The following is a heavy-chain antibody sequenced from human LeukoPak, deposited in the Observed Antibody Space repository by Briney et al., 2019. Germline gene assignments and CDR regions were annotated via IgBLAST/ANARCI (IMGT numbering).Heavy chain of an antibody. Sequence: SETLSLTCTVSGGSISSSSYYWGWIRQPPGKGLEWIVSIYYSGSTYYNPSLKSRVTISVDTSKNQFSLKLSSVTAADTAVYYCARDETSGSFDYWGQGTLVTVSS. CDR2: IYYSGST. D-gene: IGHD3-3*01. CDR3: ARDETSGSFDY. J-gene: IGHJ4*02. V-gene: IGHV4-39*07. CDR1: GGSISSSSYY.